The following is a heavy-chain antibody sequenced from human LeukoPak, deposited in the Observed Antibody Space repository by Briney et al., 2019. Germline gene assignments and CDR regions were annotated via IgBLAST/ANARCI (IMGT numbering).Heavy chain of an antibody. V-gene: IGHV3-7*01. J-gene: IGHJ4*02. CDR3: ARLWGDVTIFDV. CDR1: EFSIGAFW. CDR2: INQGGGVI. D-gene: IGHD3-3*01. Sequence: RPGGSLRLSCAASEFSIGAFWMSWVRQAPGKGLEWVASINQGGGVIRYVDSVKGRFTVSRDNARNSLYLQTNSLRADDTAIYYCARLWGDVTIFDVWGQGTLVTVSS.